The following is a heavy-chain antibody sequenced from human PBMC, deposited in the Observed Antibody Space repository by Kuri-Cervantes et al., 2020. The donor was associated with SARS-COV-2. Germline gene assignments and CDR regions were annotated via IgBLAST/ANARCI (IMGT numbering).Heavy chain of an antibody. Sequence: GGSLRLSCAVSGFTASRNYMSWVRQAPGKGLEWVSVTYSGGNAYYADSVKGRFTISTDDSKNTLYLQLNSLRAEDSAVYYCAGGFAVVRSMDVWGQGTTVTVSS. CDR3: AGGFAVVRSMDV. J-gene: IGHJ6*02. CDR1: GFTASRNY. D-gene: IGHD3-10*01. V-gene: IGHV3-53*01. CDR2: TYSGGNA.